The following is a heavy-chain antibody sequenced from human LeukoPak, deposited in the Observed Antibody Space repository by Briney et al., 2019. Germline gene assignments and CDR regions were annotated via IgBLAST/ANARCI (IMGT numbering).Heavy chain of an antibody. CDR3: VRVSGGYDTKYYFDC. CDR2: IHHSGST. V-gene: IGHV4-38-2*01. Sequence: PSETLSLTCAVSGYSISSGYYWGWIRQPPGEGLEWIGSIHHSGSTYSNSSLKSRVTISVDTSKNQFSLNLNSVAAADTAVYYCVRVSGGYDTKYYFDCWGQGTLVTVSS. J-gene: IGHJ4*02. CDR1: GYSISSGYY. D-gene: IGHD1-26*01.